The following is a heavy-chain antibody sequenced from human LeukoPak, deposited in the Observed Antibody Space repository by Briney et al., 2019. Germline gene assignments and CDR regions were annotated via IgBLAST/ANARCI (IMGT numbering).Heavy chain of an antibody. D-gene: IGHD5-24*01. V-gene: IGHV4-61*02. Sequence: PSETLSLTCTVSGGSISSGSYYWSWIRQPAGTGLEWIGRIYTSGSTNYNPSLKSRVTISVDTSKNQFSLQLNSVTPEDTAVYYCTRGAPVGSSREFDYWGQGTLVTVSS. CDR3: TRGAPVGSSREFDY. CDR2: IYTSGST. CDR1: GGSISSGSYY. J-gene: IGHJ4*02.